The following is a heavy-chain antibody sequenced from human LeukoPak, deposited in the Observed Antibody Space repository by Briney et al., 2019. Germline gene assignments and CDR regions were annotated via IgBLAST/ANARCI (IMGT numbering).Heavy chain of an antibody. Sequence: GESLKISCKGSGYSFTTYRISWVRQMPGKGLEWMGTIDPRDSYSNSSPSFQGHVTISADKSISTASLQWSSLKASDTAMYYCARHGGGFDYWGQGTLVTVSS. CDR3: ARHGGGFDY. CDR2: IDPRDSYS. D-gene: IGHD3-10*01. V-gene: IGHV5-10-1*01. J-gene: IGHJ4*02. CDR1: GYSFTTYR.